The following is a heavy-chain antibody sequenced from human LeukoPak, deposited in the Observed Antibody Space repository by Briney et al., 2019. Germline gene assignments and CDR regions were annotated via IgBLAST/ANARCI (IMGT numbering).Heavy chain of an antibody. V-gene: IGHV3-23*01. Sequence: GGSLRLSCAASGFTFSSYGMSWVRQAPGKGLEWVSAISGSGGSTYYADSVKGRFTISRDNSRNTLYLQMNSLRAEDTAVYYCAREVRHYYDILTGYYYYFDYWGQGTLVTVSS. CDR1: GFTFSSYG. D-gene: IGHD3-9*01. CDR2: ISGSGGST. J-gene: IGHJ4*02. CDR3: AREVRHYYDILTGYYYYFDY.